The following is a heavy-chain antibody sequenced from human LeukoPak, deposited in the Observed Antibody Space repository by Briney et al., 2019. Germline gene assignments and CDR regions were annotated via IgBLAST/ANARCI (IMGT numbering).Heavy chain of an antibody. D-gene: IGHD3-9*01. Sequence: GEPLKISGKGPGYSFTSYWIAWVRQMPGKGRDWMGIIYPGESDSRYSPSFQGQVTISADKSIRTAYLQWSSLKASDTAMYYCGRQGYYDILTGYYSGDVFDIWGQGTMVTVSS. CDR1: GYSFTSYW. V-gene: IGHV5-51*01. J-gene: IGHJ3*02. CDR3: GRQGYYDILTGYYSGDVFDI. CDR2: IYPGESDS.